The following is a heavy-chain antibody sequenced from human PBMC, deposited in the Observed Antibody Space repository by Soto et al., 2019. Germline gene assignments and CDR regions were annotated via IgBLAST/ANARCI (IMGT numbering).Heavy chain of an antibody. V-gene: IGHV1-69*08. CDR1: GGIFSSYT. CDR2: IIPIAPTA. Sequence: ASVKVSCKASGGIFSSYTFSWVRQAPGQGLEWMGRIIPIAPTANYAQNFQGRVTITADTSTTTAYMELSSLRSDDTAVYYCAIPATRRHAFDMWGQGTMVTVSS. CDR3: AIPATRRHAFDM. D-gene: IGHD5-12*01. J-gene: IGHJ3*02.